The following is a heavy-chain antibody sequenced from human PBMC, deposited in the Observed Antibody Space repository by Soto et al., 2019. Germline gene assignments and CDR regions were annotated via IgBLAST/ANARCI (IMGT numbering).Heavy chain of an antibody. Sequence: ASVKVSCKASGYTFTSYGITWVRQAPGQGLEYMGWISAYNGNTNYAQKLQGRVTMTADTSTNTAYMELRSLRSDDTAVYYCARYCSGGSCDSNTAFDIWGQGTMVTVSS. CDR2: ISAYNGNT. J-gene: IGHJ3*02. CDR3: ARYCSGGSCDSNTAFDI. D-gene: IGHD2-15*01. CDR1: GYTFTSYG. V-gene: IGHV1-18*01.